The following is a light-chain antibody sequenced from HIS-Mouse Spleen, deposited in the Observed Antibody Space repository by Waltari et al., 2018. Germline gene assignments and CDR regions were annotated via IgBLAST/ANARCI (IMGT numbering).Light chain of an antibody. CDR1: SSDVGGYNY. CDR2: DVS. J-gene: IGLJ2*01. V-gene: IGLV2-11*01. CDR3: CSYAGSYTFV. Sequence: QSALTQPRSVSGSPGQSVTISCTGTSSDVGGYNYVYWYPQHPGKAPKLMIYDVSKRPSGVPDRFSGSKSGNTASLTISGLQAEDEADYYCCSYAGSYTFVFGGGTKLTVL.